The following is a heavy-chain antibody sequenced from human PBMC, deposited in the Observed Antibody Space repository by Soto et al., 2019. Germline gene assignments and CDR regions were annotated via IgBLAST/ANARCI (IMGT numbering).Heavy chain of an antibody. CDR3: ASLFSGYYYYYGMDV. CDR2: INPSGGST. J-gene: IGHJ6*02. Sequence: ASVKVSFKASGYPFTSYYMHLVRQAPGQGLEWMGIINPSGGSTSYAQKFHGRVTMTRDTSTSTVYMELSSLRSEDTAVYYCASLFSGYYYYYGMDVWGQGTTVTVSS. V-gene: IGHV1-46*01. D-gene: IGHD5-12*01. CDR1: GYPFTSYY.